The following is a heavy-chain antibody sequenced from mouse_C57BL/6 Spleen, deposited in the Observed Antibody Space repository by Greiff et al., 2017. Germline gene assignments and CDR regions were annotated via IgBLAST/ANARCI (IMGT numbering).Heavy chain of an antibody. CDR1: GYTFTSYW. D-gene: IGHD3-1*01. CDR3: ARGDHEEFAG. J-gene: IGHJ3*01. Sequence: VQLQQPGAELVKPGASVKLSCKASGYTFTSYWMHWVKQRPGQGLEWIGMIHPNSGSTNYNEKFKGKATLTVDKSSSTAYMQLSSLTSEDSAVYYWARGDHEEFAGGGQGTLVTVSA. CDR2: IHPNSGST. V-gene: IGHV1-64*01.